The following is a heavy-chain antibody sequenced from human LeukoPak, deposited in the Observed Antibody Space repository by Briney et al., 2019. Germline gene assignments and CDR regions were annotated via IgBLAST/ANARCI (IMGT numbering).Heavy chain of an antibody. CDR3: ARGWDYDSGGRPTAYVY. V-gene: IGHV1-69*13. Sequence: SVKVSCKASGGTFSNYAISWVRQAPGQGLEWMGGIIPIFGAANYAQKFQGKVTITADESTSTAYMELRGLRSEDTAVYYCARGWDYDSGGRPTAYVYWGQGTLVSVSS. D-gene: IGHD3-22*01. J-gene: IGHJ4*02. CDR2: IIPIFGAA. CDR1: GGTFSNYA.